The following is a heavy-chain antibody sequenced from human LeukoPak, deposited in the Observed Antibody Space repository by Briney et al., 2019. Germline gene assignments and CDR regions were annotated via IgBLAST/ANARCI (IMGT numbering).Heavy chain of an antibody. Sequence: GGSLKISCKGSGYSFTSYWIGWVRQMPGKGLEWMGIIYPGDSDTRYSPSFQGQVTISADKSISTAYLQWSSLKASDTAMYYCAVIYYDSSGYFDYWGQGTLVTVSA. CDR1: GYSFTSYW. J-gene: IGHJ4*02. D-gene: IGHD3-22*01. V-gene: IGHV5-51*01. CDR2: IYPGDSDT. CDR3: AVIYYDSSGYFDY.